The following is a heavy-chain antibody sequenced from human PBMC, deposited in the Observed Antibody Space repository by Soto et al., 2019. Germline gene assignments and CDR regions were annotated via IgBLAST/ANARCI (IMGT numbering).Heavy chain of an antibody. D-gene: IGHD1-26*01. CDR3: ARNLVGALYYYYGMDV. CDR2: IIPIFGTA. Sequence: SVKVSCKASGGTFSSYAISWVRQAPGQGLEWMGGIIPIFGTANYAQKFQGRVTITADESTSTAYMELSSLRSEDTAVYYCARNLVGALYYYYGMDVWGQGTTVTVSS. J-gene: IGHJ6*02. CDR1: GGTFSSYA. V-gene: IGHV1-69*13.